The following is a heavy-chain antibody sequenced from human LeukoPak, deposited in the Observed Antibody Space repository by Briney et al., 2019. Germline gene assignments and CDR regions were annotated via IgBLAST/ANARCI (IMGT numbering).Heavy chain of an antibody. Sequence: PSETLSLTYTVSGGSISSSSYYWGWIRQPPGKGLEWIGSIYYSGTTYYNPSLKSRVTISVDTSKNQFSLKLSSVTAADTAVYYCAREHCSGGSCYSIYYYYYMDVWGKGTTVTVSS. V-gene: IGHV4-39*07. CDR2: IYYSGTT. J-gene: IGHJ6*03. D-gene: IGHD2-15*01. CDR3: AREHCSGGSCYSIYYYYYMDV. CDR1: GGSISSSSYY.